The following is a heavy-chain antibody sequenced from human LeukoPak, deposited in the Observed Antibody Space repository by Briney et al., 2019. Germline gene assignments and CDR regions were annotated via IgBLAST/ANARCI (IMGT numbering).Heavy chain of an antibody. CDR3: AGRVGDSAFDI. CDR1: RGSISSYY. CDR2: ISYTGST. Sequence: SDTLSLTCTVSRGSISSYYVRWIRQPPGNRLEWIGYISYTGSTNYNPSLKSRVSISVDTSKTQFSLKLSSVTAADAAVYYCAGRVGDSAFDIWGQGTMVTVSS. V-gene: IGHV4-59*08. J-gene: IGHJ3*02. D-gene: IGHD1-26*01.